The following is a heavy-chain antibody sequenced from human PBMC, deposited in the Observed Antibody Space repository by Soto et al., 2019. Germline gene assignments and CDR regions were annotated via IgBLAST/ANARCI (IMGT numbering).Heavy chain of an antibody. CDR2: ISAYNGNS. CDR1: GYTFSHYG. CDR3: ARGGQECSNSGCGYIYDGMDV. V-gene: IGHV1-18*01. Sequence: ASVKVSCKASGYTFSHYGIGWVRQAPEQGLEWMGWISAYNGNSHFAEGVRGRITMTTNTNTSTADMELRSLSSDDTAVYYCARGGQECSNSGCGYIYDGMDVWGQGTTVTVSS. D-gene: IGHD1-26*01. J-gene: IGHJ6*02.